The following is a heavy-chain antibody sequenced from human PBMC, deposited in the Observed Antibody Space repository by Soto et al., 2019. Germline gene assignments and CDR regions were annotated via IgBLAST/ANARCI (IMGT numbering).Heavy chain of an antibody. D-gene: IGHD6-13*01. CDR1: GGSITSYH. J-gene: IGHJ4*01. CDR2: IDNNGHT. CDR3: ARGMAAAWEPLAY. Sequence: SETLSLTCSVSGGSITSYHWSWIRQPPGKGLEWIGEIDNNGHTDYNSSLKSRVTISEDRSKNQFSLELSSVTAADTAIYYCARGMAAAWEPLAYWGQGTQVTVSS. V-gene: IGHV4-34*01.